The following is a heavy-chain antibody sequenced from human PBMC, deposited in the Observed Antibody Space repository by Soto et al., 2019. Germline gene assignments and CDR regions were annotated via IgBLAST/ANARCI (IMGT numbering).Heavy chain of an antibody. CDR3: ARDRVGYGDYEDFQH. CDR1: GGTFSSYT. V-gene: IGHV1-69*08. D-gene: IGHD4-17*01. CDR2: IIPILGIA. Sequence: QVQLVQSGAEVKKPGSSVKVSCKASGGTFSSYTISWVRQAPGQGLEWMGRIIPILGIANYAQKFQGRVPITADKSTSTAYMELSSLRSEDTAVYYCARDRVGYGDYEDFQHWGQGTLVTVSS. J-gene: IGHJ1*01.